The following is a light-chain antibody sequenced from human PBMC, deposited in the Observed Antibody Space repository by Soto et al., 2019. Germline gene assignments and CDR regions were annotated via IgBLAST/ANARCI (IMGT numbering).Light chain of an antibody. Sequence: DIQMTQSPSTLSASIGDRVTITCRASQSISGWLAWYQQKPGKAPKLLMYEASTLQSGVPSRFSGSGSETEFTLTISSLQPDDFATYYCQQYESYSPFTFGQGTKLEIK. J-gene: IGKJ2*01. CDR2: EAS. V-gene: IGKV1-5*03. CDR1: QSISGW. CDR3: QQYESYSPFT.